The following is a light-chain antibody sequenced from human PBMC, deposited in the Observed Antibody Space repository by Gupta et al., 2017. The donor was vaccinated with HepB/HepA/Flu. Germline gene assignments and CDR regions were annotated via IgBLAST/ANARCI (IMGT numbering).Light chain of an antibody. V-gene: IGLV3-19*01. J-gene: IGLJ2*01. CDR2: GKN. CDR3: NSRDSSANHLV. CDR1: SLRSYY. Sequence: SSDLTQDPAVSVSFGQSVRITCHGDSLRSYYASWYQQNPGQAPVLVIYGKNNRPSGTPDRFSGSSSENTASMTITVDQAEDAADYYCNSRDSSANHLVFGGGTKLTVL.